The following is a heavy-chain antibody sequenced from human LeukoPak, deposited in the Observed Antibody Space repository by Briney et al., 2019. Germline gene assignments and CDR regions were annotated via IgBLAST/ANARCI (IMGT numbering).Heavy chain of an antibody. Sequence: SETLSLTCSVSDVTIINYYWSWIRQAPGKGLEWIGHIHSSGTTNYNPALKSRVTISVDTSKNQFSLKLTSVTAADTAVVYCARQAYGSGSYERPFDFWGQGILVTVSS. CDR1: DVTIINYY. D-gene: IGHD3-10*01. CDR2: IHSSGTT. CDR3: ARQAYGSGSYERPFDF. V-gene: IGHV4-4*09. J-gene: IGHJ4*02.